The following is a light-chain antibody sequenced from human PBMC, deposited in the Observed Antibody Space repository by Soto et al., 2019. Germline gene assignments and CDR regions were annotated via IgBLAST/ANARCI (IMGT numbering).Light chain of an antibody. CDR3: QQVNNFPLT. J-gene: IGKJ4*01. CDR2: KAS. Sequence: DIQMTQSPSTLSASVGDRVTITCRASQSISSWLAWYQQRPGKAPKLLIYKASNLENGVPSRFSGSGSGTEFTLTISSLQPDDFATYYCQQVNNFPLTFGGGTKVDIK. CDR1: QSISSW. V-gene: IGKV1-5*03.